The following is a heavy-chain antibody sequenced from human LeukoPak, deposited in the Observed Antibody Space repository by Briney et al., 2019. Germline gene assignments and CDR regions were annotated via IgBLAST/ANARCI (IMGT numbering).Heavy chain of an antibody. CDR3: ARHTGDYYYGSGSYYSPLDY. CDR2: INHSGST. CDR1: GGSFSGYY. V-gene: IGHV4-34*01. D-gene: IGHD3-10*01. Sequence: SETLSLTCAVYGGSFSGYYWSWIRQPPGKGLEWIGEINHSGSTNYSPSLKSRVTISVDTSKNQFSLKLSSVTAADTAVYYCARHTGDYYYGSGSYYSPLDYWGQGTLVTVSS. J-gene: IGHJ4*02.